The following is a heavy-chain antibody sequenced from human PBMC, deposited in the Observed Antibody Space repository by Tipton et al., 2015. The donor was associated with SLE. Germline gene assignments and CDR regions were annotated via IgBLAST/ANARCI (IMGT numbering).Heavy chain of an antibody. CDR3: AREVNWNGEYDY. D-gene: IGHD1-1*01. V-gene: IGHV3-30*03. CDR2: ISDDGSNK. Sequence: SLRLSCAASGITFRSYVMHWVRQAPGKGLAWVAVISDDGSNKYYVDSVKGRFTVSRDNSKNTLHLQMNSLRAEDTAVYYCAREVNWNGEYDYWGQGSLVTVSS. J-gene: IGHJ4*02. CDR1: GITFRSYV.